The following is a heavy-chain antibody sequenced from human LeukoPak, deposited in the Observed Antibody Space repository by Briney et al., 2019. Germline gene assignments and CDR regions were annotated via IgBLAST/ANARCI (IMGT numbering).Heavy chain of an antibody. Sequence: ASVKVSCKASGYTFTSYAISWVRQAPGQGLEWMGGIIPIFGTANYAQKFQGRVTITADESTSTAYMELSSLRSEDTAVYYCASIGGLAARSYYCYMDVWGKGTTVTVSS. CDR1: GYTFTSYA. CDR2: IIPIFGTA. V-gene: IGHV1-69*13. D-gene: IGHD6-6*01. J-gene: IGHJ6*03. CDR3: ASIGGLAARSYYCYMDV.